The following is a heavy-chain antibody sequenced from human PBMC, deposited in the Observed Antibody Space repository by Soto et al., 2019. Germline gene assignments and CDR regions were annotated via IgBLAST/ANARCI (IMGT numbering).Heavy chain of an antibody. Sequence: ASVKVSCKASGYTFTSYAMHWVRQAPGQRLEWMGWINAGNGNTKYSQKFQGRVTITRDTSASTAYMELSSLRSEDTAVYYCARDRLTGYYSLNYYGMDVWGQGTTVTVS. CDR3: ARDRLTGYYSLNYYGMDV. CDR1: GYTFTSYA. D-gene: IGHD3-9*01. V-gene: IGHV1-3*01. J-gene: IGHJ6*02. CDR2: INAGNGNT.